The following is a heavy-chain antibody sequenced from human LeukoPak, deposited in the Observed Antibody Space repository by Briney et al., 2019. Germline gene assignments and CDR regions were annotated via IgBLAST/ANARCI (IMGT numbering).Heavy chain of an antibody. V-gene: IGHV3-11*04. CDR2: ISSSGSTI. CDR3: ATDYYDSSGYYPKNDY. J-gene: IGHJ4*02. CDR1: GFTFSDYY. Sequence: GGSLRLSCAASGFTFSDYYMSWIRQAPGKGLEWVSYISSSGSTIYYADSVKGRYTISRDNSKNTLYLQMNSLRAEDTAVYYCATDYYDSSGYYPKNDYWSQGTLVTVSS. D-gene: IGHD3-22*01.